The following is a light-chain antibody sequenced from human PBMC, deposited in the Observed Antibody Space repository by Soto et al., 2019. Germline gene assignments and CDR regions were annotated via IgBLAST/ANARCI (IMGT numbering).Light chain of an antibody. J-gene: IGKJ4*01. CDR1: HAISNS. CDR2: AAS. Sequence: DIQMTQSPSSLSASVGDIVTITCRASHAISNSLAWYQQKPGKVPKLLIYAASTLRSGVPSRFSGSGSGTDFTLTISGLQPEDVASYYCQKYNSAPLTFGGGT. V-gene: IGKV1-27*01. CDR3: QKYNSAPLT.